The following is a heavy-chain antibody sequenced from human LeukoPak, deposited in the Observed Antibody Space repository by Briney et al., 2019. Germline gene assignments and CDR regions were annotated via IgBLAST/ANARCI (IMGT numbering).Heavy chain of an antibody. V-gene: IGHV4-59*01. CDR2: IYYSGST. CDR1: GGSISSYY. D-gene: IGHD3-10*01. Sequence: SETLSLTCTVSGGSISSYYWSWIRQPPVKGLEWIGYIYYSGSTNYNPSLKSRVTISVDTSKNQFSLKLSSVTAADTAVYYCARGQRSDAGWGLYYYYYYIDVWGKGTTVTVSS. CDR3: ARGQRSDAGWGLYYYYYYIDV. J-gene: IGHJ6*03.